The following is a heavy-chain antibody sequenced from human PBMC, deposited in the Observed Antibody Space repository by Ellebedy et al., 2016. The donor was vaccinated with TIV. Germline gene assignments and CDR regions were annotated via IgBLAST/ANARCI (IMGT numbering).Heavy chain of an antibody. D-gene: IGHD2-8*01. V-gene: IGHV4-39*07. CDR1: GGSISSGSYY. CDR2: IYYSGST. J-gene: IGHJ4*02. CDR3: AKYYCPNGVCYHFDY. Sequence: GSLRLSCTVSGGSISSGSYYWGWIRQPPGKGLEWIGSIYYSGSTNYNPSLKSRVTISVDTSKNQFSLKLSSVTAADTAVYFCAKYYCPNGVCYHFDYWGRGTLVTVSS.